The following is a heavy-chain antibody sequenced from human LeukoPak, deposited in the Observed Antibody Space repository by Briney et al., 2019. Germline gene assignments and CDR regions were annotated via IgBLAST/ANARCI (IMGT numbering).Heavy chain of an antibody. CDR2: MNPNSGNT. CDR3: AREGSESFLGAFDI. CDR1: GYTFTSYD. D-gene: IGHD1-26*01. J-gene: IGHJ3*02. Sequence: ASVKVSCKASGYTFTSYDINWVRQATGQGLEWMGWMNPNSGNTGYAQKFQGRVTITRNTSISTAYMELSSLRSEDTAVYYCAREGSESFLGAFDIWGQGTMVTVSS. V-gene: IGHV1-8*03.